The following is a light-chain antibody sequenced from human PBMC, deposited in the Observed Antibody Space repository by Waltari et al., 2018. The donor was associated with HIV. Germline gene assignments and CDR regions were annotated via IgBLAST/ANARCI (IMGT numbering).Light chain of an antibody. CDR1: SSNIGAHYY. J-gene: IGLJ1*01. V-gene: IGLV1-40*01. CDR3: QSYDSSLGASV. CDR2: AHS. Sequence: QSVVTQPPSVSGAPGQRVTISCTGNSSNIGAHYYVHWYQHLPGTTPKLLINAHSHRHSGVPCRVSGSKSGTSASLSITGLQAEDEADYFCQSYDSSLGASVFGTGTMVTVL.